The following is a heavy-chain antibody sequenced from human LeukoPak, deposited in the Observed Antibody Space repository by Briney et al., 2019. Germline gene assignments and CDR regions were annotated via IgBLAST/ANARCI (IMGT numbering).Heavy chain of an antibody. J-gene: IGHJ5*02. V-gene: IGHV4-34*01. CDR3: ARPIAVAGTVWFDP. CDR1: GGSFSGYY. Sequence: SETLSLTCAVYGGSFSGYYWSWIRQPPGKGLEWIGEINHSGSTNYNPSLKSRVTISVDTSKNQFSLKLSSVTAADTAVYYCARPIAVAGTVWFDPWGQGTLVTVSS. D-gene: IGHD6-19*01. CDR2: INHSGST.